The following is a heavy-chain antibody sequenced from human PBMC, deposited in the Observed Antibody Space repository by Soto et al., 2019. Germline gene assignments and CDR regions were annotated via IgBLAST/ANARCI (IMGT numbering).Heavy chain of an antibody. J-gene: IGHJ5*02. V-gene: IGHV4-39*01. D-gene: IGHD3-10*01. CDR3: ARLPTGFPNWFDP. CDR1: GGSISSSS. CDR2: FHSSGST. Sequence: QLQLQESGPGLVKPSETLSLTCTVSGGSISSSSWGWIRQPPGKGLEWIGTFHSSGSTFYNSSLTSRVSISIDTSNNQFSLKLSSVTAADTAVYHCARLPTGFPNWFDPWGKGTLVTVSS.